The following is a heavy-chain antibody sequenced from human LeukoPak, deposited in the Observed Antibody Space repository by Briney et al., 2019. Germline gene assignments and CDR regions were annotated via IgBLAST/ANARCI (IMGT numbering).Heavy chain of an antibody. D-gene: IGHD6-13*01. J-gene: IGHJ4*02. Sequence: GGSLRLSCAASGFTFSSYAMHWVRQAPGKGLEWVAVISYDGSNKYYADSVKGRFTISRDNSKNTLYLQMNSLRAENTAVYYCARGTTQIAAAGTSEYYFDYWGQGTLVTVSS. CDR2: ISYDGSNK. CDR1: GFTFSSYA. CDR3: ARGTTQIAAAGTSEYYFDY. V-gene: IGHV3-30*04.